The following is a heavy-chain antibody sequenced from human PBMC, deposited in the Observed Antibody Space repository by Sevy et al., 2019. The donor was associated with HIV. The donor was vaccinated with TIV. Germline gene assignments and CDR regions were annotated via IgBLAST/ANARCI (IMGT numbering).Heavy chain of an antibody. CDR2: IKRDGSEK. V-gene: IGHV3-7*03. CDR3: ARDCSSTKCLWGLDV. J-gene: IGHJ6*02. CDR1: GFTFSNYW. D-gene: IGHD2-2*01. Sequence: GGSLRLSCAASGFTFSNYWMSWVRQAPGKGLEWVANIKRDGSEKYYAASVKGRFTISRDNAKNSLHLQMNSLRAEDTAVYYCARDCSSTKCLWGLDVWGQGTTVTVSS.